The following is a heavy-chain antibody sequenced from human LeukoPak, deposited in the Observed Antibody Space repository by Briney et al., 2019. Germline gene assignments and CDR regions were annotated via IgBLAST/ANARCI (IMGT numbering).Heavy chain of an antibody. CDR1: GGSISSHY. CDR3: ARLGVPRGLDY. CDR2: IYYSGST. D-gene: IGHD2-8*01. Sequence: SETLSLTCTVSGGSISSHYGSWIRQPPGKGLEWIGYIYYSGSTNYNPSLKSRVTISVDTSKNQFSLKLSSVTAADTAVYYCARLGVPRGLDYWGQGTLVTVSS. V-gene: IGHV4-59*11. J-gene: IGHJ4*02.